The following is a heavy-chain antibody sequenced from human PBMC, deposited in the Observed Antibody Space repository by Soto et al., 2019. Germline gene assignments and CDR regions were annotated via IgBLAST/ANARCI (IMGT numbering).Heavy chain of an antibody. CDR2: ISRSGDRT. D-gene: IGHD2-15*01. Sequence: EVQLVESGEGLVQPGGSRRLSCAASGFTFSSYNIHWIRQAPGKGLEFVSAISRSGDRTYYADSVKGRFTITRDNSKNTVWLQMGSLRAEDMAVYYCARARCSSGQCYYFDYWGRGALVSVSS. CDR3: ARARCSSGQCYYFDY. CDR1: GFTFSSYN. J-gene: IGHJ4*02. V-gene: IGHV3-64*02.